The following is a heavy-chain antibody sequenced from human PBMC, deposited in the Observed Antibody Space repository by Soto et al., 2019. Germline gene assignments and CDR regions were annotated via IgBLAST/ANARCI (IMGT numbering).Heavy chain of an antibody. CDR3: ARALWRDDYNWGYFDL. CDR2: ISYDGSNK. CDR1: GFTFSSYA. V-gene: IGHV3-30-3*01. Sequence: QVQLVESGGGVVQPGRSLRLSCAASGFTFSSYAMHWVRQAPGKRLEWVAVISYDGSNKHYTDSVKGRFTISRDNSKNTLYLQMNSLRAEETAVYYCARALWRDDYNWGYFDLWGRGTLVTVSS. J-gene: IGHJ2*01. D-gene: IGHD4-4*01.